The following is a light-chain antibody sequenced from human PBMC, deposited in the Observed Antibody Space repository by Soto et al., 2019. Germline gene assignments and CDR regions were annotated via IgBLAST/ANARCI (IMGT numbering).Light chain of an antibody. V-gene: IGLV2-8*01. Sequence: QSALTQPPSASGSPGQSVTISCTGTSRDVGGYNYVSWYQQHPGKAPKLMIYEVSKRPSGVPDRFSGSKSGNTASQTVSGLQAEDEADYYCSSYAGSNNLVFGGGTKVTVL. CDR2: EVS. CDR1: SRDVGGYNY. J-gene: IGLJ3*02. CDR3: SSYAGSNNLV.